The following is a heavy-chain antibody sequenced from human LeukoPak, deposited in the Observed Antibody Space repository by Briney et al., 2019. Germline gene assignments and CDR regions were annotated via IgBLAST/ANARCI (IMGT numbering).Heavy chain of an antibody. CDR2: IYPGDSDT. Sequence: GESLKISCKGSGYSFTIYWIGWVRQMPGKGLEWMGIIYPGDSDTRYSPSFRGQVTISADKSISTAYLQWSSLKASDTAMYYCARLVLGDTSGYYYVEYFDYWGQGTLVTVSS. CDR1: GYSFTIYW. D-gene: IGHD3-22*01. CDR3: ARLVLGDTSGYYYVEYFDY. J-gene: IGHJ4*02. V-gene: IGHV5-51*01.